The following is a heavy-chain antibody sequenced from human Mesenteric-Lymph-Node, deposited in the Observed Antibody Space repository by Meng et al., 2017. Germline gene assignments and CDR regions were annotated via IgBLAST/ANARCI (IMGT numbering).Heavy chain of an antibody. CDR2: IYWDDDK. CDR3: AHATYTGNYQYYFDY. D-gene: IGHD1-26*01. CDR1: GFSLSTSGVG. Sequence: QITLKESGPTLVKPTQTLTLTCTFSGFSLSTSGVGVGWTRQPPGKALEWLALIYWDDDKRYSPSLKSRPTITKDTSKNQVVLTMTNMDPVDTATYYCAHATYTGNYQYYFDYWGQGTLVTVSS. V-gene: IGHV2-5*02. J-gene: IGHJ4*02.